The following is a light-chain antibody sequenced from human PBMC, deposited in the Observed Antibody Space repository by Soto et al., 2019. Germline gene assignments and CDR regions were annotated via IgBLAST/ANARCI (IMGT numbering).Light chain of an antibody. Sequence: DIVLTQSPGTLSLSPGERATLSCRASQSVSSRYLAWYQQKHGQAPRLLIYGASSRATGIPDRFSGSGSGTDFTLTISSLQSEDFVVYYCQQYNSWPPITFGQGTRLEIK. J-gene: IGKJ5*01. CDR1: QSVSSRY. V-gene: IGKV3-20*01. CDR3: QQYNSWPPIT. CDR2: GAS.